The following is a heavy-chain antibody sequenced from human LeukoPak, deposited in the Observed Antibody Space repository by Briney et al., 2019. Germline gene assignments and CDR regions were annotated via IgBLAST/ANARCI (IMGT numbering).Heavy chain of an antibody. D-gene: IGHD3-22*01. CDR1: GYTFTSYG. CDR2: ISAYNGNT. CDR3: ASSSSQPYYYDSSGYGDAFDI. J-gene: IGHJ3*02. V-gene: IGHV1-18*01. Sequence: ASVKVSCKASGYTFTSYGISWVRQAPGQGLEWMGWISAYNGNTNYAQKLQGRVTMTTDTSTSTAYMELRRLRSDDTAVYYCASSSSQPYYYDSSGYGDAFDIWGQGTMVTVSS.